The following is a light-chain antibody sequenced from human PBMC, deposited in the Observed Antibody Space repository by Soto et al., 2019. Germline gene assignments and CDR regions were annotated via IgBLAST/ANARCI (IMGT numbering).Light chain of an antibody. V-gene: IGKV1-39*01. CDR1: QSISKY. Sequence: DIQMTQSPSSLSASVGDKVTITCRASQSISKYLNWYQQKKPGKAPKLLIYAASSLQGGVPSRFSGSGSGTDFTLTISSLQPEDFATYYCQHSYSAPWTFGQGTRVEVK. CDR3: QHSYSAPWT. J-gene: IGKJ1*01. CDR2: AAS.